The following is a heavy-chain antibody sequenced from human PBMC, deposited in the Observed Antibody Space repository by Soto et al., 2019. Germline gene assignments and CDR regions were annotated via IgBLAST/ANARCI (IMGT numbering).Heavy chain of an antibody. D-gene: IGHD4-17*01. CDR1: GFSLSTSGMW. CDR3: ARIPGLDYGDYYFDY. Sequence: SGLTLVNPTQTLTLTCTFSGFSLSTSGMWVSWIRQPPVKAMEWLALIDWDDDKYYSTSLTTRLTISKDTSKNQVVLTMTNMDPVDTATYYCARIPGLDYGDYYFDYWGQGTLVTVSS. V-gene: IGHV2-70*01. CDR2: IDWDDDK. J-gene: IGHJ4*02.